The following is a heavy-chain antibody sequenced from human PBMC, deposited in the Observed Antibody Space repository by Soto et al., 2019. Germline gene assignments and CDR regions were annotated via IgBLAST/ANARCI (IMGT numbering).Heavy chain of an antibody. CDR3: ASITMIVLGVFDI. CDR1: GGSISSSNW. V-gene: IGHV4-4*02. CDR2: IYHSGST. Sequence: SETLSITCAVSGGSISSSNWWSWVRQPPGKGLEWIGEIYHSGSTNYNPSLKSRVTISVDKSKNQFSLKLSSVTAADTAVYYCASITMIVLGVFDIWGQGTMVTVSS. D-gene: IGHD3-22*01. J-gene: IGHJ3*02.